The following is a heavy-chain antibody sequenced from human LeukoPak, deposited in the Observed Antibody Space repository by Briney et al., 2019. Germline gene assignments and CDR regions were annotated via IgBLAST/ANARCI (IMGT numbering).Heavy chain of an antibody. J-gene: IGHJ3*02. CDR2: IIPILGIA. D-gene: IGHD3-22*01. V-gene: IGHV1-69*04. CDR3: ARAYYYDSSGYYNDAFGI. Sequence: GASVKVSCKASGYTFTSYAIAWVRQAPGQGLEWMGRIIPILGIANYAQKFQGRVTITADKSTSTAYMELSSLRSEDTAVYYCARAYYYDSSGYYNDAFGIWGQGTMVTVSS. CDR1: GYTFTSYA.